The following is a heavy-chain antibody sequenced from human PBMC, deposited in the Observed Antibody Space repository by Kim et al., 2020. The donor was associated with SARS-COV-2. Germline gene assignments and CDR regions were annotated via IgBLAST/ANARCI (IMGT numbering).Heavy chain of an antibody. V-gene: IGHV6-1*01. D-gene: IGHD4-17*01. Sequence: YAVSVKSRITINPDTSKNQFSLQLNSVTPEDTAVYYCASTYGDYDYYFDYWGQGTLVTVSS. J-gene: IGHJ4*02. CDR3: ASTYGDYDYYFDY.